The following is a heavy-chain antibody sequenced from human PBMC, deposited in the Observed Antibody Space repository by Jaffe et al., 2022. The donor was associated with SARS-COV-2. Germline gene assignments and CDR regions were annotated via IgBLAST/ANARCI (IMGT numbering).Heavy chain of an antibody. D-gene: IGHD2-2*01. CDR2: IYTSGST. J-gene: IGHJ4*02. CDR1: GGSISSDSYF. CDR3: ARGGILGAAISLHY. Sequence: QVQLQESGPGLVKPSQTLSLSCSVSGGSISSDSYFWSWIRQPAGKGLEWIGRIYTSGSTSYNPSLKSRVTISVDTSNNQFSLKLSSVTAADTAVYYCARGGILGAAISLHYWGQGTLVTVSS. V-gene: IGHV4-61*02.